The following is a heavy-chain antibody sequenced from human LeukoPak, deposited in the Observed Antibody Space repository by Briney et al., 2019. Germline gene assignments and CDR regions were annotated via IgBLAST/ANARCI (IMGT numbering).Heavy chain of an antibody. CDR1: GFTFSSYA. J-gene: IGHJ6*02. CDR3: AKELGGYCSATSCSNYYYYGMDV. Sequence: GGSLRLSCAASGFTFSSYAMSWVRQAPGKGLEWVSAISGSGGSTYYADSVKGRFTISRDNSKNTLYLQMNSLRAEDKAVYYCAKELGGYCSATSCSNYYYYGMDVWGQGTTVTVSS. V-gene: IGHV3-23*01. D-gene: IGHD2-2*01. CDR2: ISGSGGST.